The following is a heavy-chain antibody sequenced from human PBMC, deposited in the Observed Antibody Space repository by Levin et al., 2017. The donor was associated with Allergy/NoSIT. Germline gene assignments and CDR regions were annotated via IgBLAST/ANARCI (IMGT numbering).Heavy chain of an antibody. Sequence: QPGESLKISCAASGFTFSSYAMSWVRQAPGKGLEWVSAISGSGDTTYYADSVKGRFTISRDNSKNTLYLQMNSLRVEDTAAYYCAKDPTSTYYDGWFDPWGQGTLVTVSS. V-gene: IGHV3-23*01. CDR2: ISGSGDTT. D-gene: IGHD3-3*01. J-gene: IGHJ5*02. CDR1: GFTFSSYA. CDR3: AKDPTSTYYDGWFDP.